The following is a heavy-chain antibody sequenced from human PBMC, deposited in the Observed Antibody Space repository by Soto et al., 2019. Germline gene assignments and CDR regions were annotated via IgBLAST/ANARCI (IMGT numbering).Heavy chain of an antibody. CDR1: GYAFTYYP. Sequence: QVPLVQSGAEVKKPGASVKISCKASGYAFTYYPIHWVRQAPGQRLEWVGWINIGNGNTEYSQKFQGRVTITTDTSASTAYMELRSLTSEDTAVYYCAREPLCGGKCYDNYFDRWGQGTLVTVSS. CDR3: AREPLCGGKCYDNYFDR. D-gene: IGHD2-15*01. V-gene: IGHV1-3*04. CDR2: INIGNGNT. J-gene: IGHJ5*02.